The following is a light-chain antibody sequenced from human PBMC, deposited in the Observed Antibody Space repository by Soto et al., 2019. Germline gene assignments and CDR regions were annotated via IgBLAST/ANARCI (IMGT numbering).Light chain of an antibody. V-gene: IGKV3-15*01. CDR2: GAS. CDR1: QSVSSN. J-gene: IGKJ4*01. CDR3: QHYNKLPLT. Sequence: EIVLTQSPATLSVSPGERATLSCRASQSVSSNLAWYQQKPGQAPRLVIYGASISATGIPARFSGSGSGTEFTLTISSLQSEDFAVYYCQHYNKLPLTFGGGAKVEIK.